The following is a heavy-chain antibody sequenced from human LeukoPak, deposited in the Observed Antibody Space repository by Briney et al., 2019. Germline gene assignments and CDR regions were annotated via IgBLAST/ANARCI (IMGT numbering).Heavy chain of an antibody. Sequence: GGSLRLSCAASGFTFSSYWMHWVRQAPGKGLEWVSAISGSGGSTYYADSVKGRFTISRDNSKNTLYLQMNSLRAEDTAVYYCAKDRYSSSSFDYWGQGTLVTVSS. D-gene: IGHD6-6*01. CDR1: GFTFSSYW. J-gene: IGHJ4*02. CDR2: ISGSGGST. CDR3: AKDRYSSSSFDY. V-gene: IGHV3-23*01.